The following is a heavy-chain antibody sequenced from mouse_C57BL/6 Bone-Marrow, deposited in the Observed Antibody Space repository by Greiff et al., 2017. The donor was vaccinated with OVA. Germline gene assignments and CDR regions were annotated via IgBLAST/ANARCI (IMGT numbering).Heavy chain of an antibody. CDR3: ARRFITTYFDY. Sequence: VQLVESGAELVRPGTSVKMSCKASGYTFTNYWIGWAKQRPGHGLEWIGDIYPGGGYTNYNEKFKGKATLTADKSSSTAYMQFSSLTSEHSAIYYCARRFITTYFDYWGQGTTLTVSS. CDR2: IYPGGGYT. J-gene: IGHJ2*01. D-gene: IGHD1-1*01. V-gene: IGHV1-63*01. CDR1: GYTFTNYW.